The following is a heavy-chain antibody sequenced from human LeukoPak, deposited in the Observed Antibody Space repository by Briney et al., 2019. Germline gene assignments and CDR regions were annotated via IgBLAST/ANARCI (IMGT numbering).Heavy chain of an antibody. CDR2: ILSVTSNE. CDR1: GFTFSSFG. Sequence: GRSLRLSCAASGFTFSSFGMHWVRQAPGKGLEWVAVILSVTSNEYYTASVKGRFTISRDNSKNTLYLQMNSLRAEDTAVYYCAKDHYYNNSGYYYVVPFGYWGQGTLVTGSS. D-gene: IGHD3-22*01. CDR3: AKDHYYNNSGYYYVVPFGY. J-gene: IGHJ4*02. V-gene: IGHV3-30*18.